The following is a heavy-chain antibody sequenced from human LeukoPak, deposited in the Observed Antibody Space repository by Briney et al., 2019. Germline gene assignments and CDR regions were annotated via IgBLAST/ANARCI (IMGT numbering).Heavy chain of an antibody. CDR1: GFTFSNYA. V-gene: IGHV3-23*01. Sequence: GGSLRLSCAASGFTFSNYAMSWVRQAPGKGLEWVSTISGSGGNTYYADPVKGRFTISRDNARNSVYMEMNDLMAEDTALYYCARGENGSFDYLGQGTLVIVSS. CDR2: ISGSGGNT. J-gene: IGHJ4*02. D-gene: IGHD3-10*01. CDR3: ARGENGSFDY.